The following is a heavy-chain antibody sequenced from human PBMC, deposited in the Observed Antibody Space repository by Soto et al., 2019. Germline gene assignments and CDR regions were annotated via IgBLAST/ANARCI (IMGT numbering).Heavy chain of an antibody. CDR1: VFSLITSGMC. CDR2: IDWDDDK. CDR3: ARIRSAAADGTYDYYYYGMDV. J-gene: IGHJ6*02. D-gene: IGHD6-13*01. V-gene: IGHV2-70*01. Sequence: XGPTLVYQPQTLSLTCTFAVFSLITSGMCVSWIRQPPGKALEWLALIDWDDDKYYSTSLKTRLTISKDTSKNQVVLTMTNMDPVDTATYYCARIRSAAADGTYDYYYYGMDVWGQGTTVTVSS.